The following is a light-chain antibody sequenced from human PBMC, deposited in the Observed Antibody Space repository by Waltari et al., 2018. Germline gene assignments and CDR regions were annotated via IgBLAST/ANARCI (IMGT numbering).Light chain of an antibody. V-gene: IGLV1-47*01. J-gene: IGLJ1*01. CDR3: AAWDDSLYA. CDR1: RSNIGVHY. Sequence: QSVLTQPPSASGPPGQRVTLSCSGSRSNIGVHYVSWYQQLPGRAPKLLIYRNNQRPSGVPDRFSGSKSGTSASLAISGLRSEDEADYYCAAWDDSLYALGTGTKVSVL. CDR2: RNN.